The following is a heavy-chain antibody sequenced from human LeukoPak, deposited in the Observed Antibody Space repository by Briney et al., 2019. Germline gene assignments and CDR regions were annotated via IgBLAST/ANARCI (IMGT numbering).Heavy chain of an antibody. CDR3: ARETPGQGFDY. V-gene: IGHV3-23*01. Sequence: GGSLRLSCAASRFTFSSYAMSWVRQAPGKGLEWVSGISGSGGNTYYADSVKGRFTISRDNSKNTLYLQMNTLRAEDTAVYYCARETPGQGFDYWGQGTLVTVSS. CDR1: RFTFSSYA. CDR2: ISGSGGNT. J-gene: IGHJ4*02.